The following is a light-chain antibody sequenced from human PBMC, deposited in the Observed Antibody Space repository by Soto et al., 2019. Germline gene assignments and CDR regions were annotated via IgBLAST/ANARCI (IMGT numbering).Light chain of an antibody. Sequence: QMTQSPSSLSASVVEKIIMSFLASRDVGSDVSWYQQKPGQAPKLLIYAASNLYTGVPSRFSGSRSGTEFTLTISSLQPEDFASYYCLQDYGDSWTFGQGTKVDIK. J-gene: IGKJ1*01. CDR1: RDVGSD. CDR3: LQDYGDSWT. V-gene: IGKV1-6*01. CDR2: AAS.